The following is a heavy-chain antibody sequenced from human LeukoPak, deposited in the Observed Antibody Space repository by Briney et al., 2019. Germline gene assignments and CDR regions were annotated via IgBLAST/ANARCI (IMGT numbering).Heavy chain of an antibody. D-gene: IGHD3-10*01. CDR3: ARGPGSRGIFDY. CDR2: LYTGGDT. J-gene: IGHJ4*02. Sequence: GGSLRLSCAASGFTFSSYWMHWVRQAPGKGLECVSFLYTGGDTYYADSVKGRFTISRDNSKNTLYLQMNSLRAEDTAVYYCARGPGSRGIFDYWGQGTLVTVSS. V-gene: IGHV3-53*01. CDR1: GFTFSSYW.